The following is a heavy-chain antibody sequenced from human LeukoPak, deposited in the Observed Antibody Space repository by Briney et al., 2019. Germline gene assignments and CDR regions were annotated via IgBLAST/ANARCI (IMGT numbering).Heavy chain of an antibody. Sequence: GGSLRLSCAASGFTLSDAWVSWVRQAPGKGLEWVGRIKSKADGGTTDFAPPVRGRFTISRDDSKNTLYLQMNSLITEDTAVYYCASRLKTPPPGVTRETWGQGTLVTVSS. V-gene: IGHV3-15*01. CDR2: IKSKADGGTT. CDR1: GFTLSDAW. D-gene: IGHD2-8*01. CDR3: ASRLKTPPPGVTRET. J-gene: IGHJ5*02.